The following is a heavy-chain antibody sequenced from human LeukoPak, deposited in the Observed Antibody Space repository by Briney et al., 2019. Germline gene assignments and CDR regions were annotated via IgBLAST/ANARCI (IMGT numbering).Heavy chain of an antibody. CDR1: GFTFSSYA. J-gene: IGHJ4*02. CDR3: AKRPNPPGVYFDY. CDR2: ISGSGGST. V-gene: IGHV3-23*01. Sequence: PGGSLRLSCAASGFTFSSYAMSWVRQAPGKGVEWVSAISGSGGSTYYADCGKGRFTIARDNDKNRVYLQMNSLRAEDTAVYYCAKRPNPPGVYFDYWGQGTLVTVSS. D-gene: IGHD3-10*01.